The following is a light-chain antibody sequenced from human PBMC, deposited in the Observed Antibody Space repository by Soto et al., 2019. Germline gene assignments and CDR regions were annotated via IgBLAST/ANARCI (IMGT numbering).Light chain of an antibody. CDR2: DVS. J-gene: IGLJ2*01. Sequence: QSALTQPASVSGSPGQSITISCTGTSSDVGGYNYVSWYQQHPGKAPKLMIYDVSNRPSGVSNRFSGSKSGNTASLTISGLQADDEADYYCSSDTRSSTTVVFGGGTKLTVL. CDR3: SSDTRSSTTVV. CDR1: SSDVGGYNY. V-gene: IGLV2-14*01.